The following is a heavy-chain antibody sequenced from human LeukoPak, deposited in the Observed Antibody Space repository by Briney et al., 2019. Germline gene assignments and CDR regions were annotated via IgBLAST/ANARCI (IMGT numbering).Heavy chain of an antibody. CDR1: GFTFSSYW. J-gene: IGHJ4*02. V-gene: IGHV3-7*01. CDR3: ARGGYSGYDWPGGDY. Sequence: TGGSLRLSCAASGFTFSSYWMSWVRQAPGKGLEWVANIKQDGSEKYYVDSVKGRFTISRDNAKNSLYLQMNSLRAEDTAVYYCARGGYSGYDWPGGDYWGQGTLVTVSS. CDR2: IKQDGSEK. D-gene: IGHD5-12*01.